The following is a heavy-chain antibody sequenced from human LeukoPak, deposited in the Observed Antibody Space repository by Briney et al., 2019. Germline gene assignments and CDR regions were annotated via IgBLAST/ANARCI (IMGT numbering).Heavy chain of an antibody. CDR2: ISAYNGNT. D-gene: IGHD3-3*01. CDR3: ARGTYYDFWSGLDY. J-gene: IGHJ4*02. CDR1: GYTFTGYY. Sequence: GASVKVSCKASGYTFTGYYMHWVRQAPGQGLEWMGWISAYNGNTNYAQKLQGRVTMTTDTSTSTAYMELRSLRSDDTAVYYCARGTYYDFWSGLDYWGQGTLVTVSS. V-gene: IGHV1-18*04.